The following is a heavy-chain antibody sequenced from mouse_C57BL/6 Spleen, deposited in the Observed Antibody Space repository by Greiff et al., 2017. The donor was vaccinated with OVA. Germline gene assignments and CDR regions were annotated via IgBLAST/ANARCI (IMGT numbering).Heavy chain of an antibody. CDR2: ISYDGSN. CDR3: AFYYGNY. V-gene: IGHV3-6*01. Sequence: VQLKESGPGLVKPSQSLSLTCSVTGYSITSGYYWNWIRQFPGNKLEWMGYISYDGSNNYNPSLKNRISITRDTSKNQFFLKLNFVTTEDTATYYCAFYYGNYWGQGTTLTVSS. J-gene: IGHJ2*01. CDR1: GYSITSGYY. D-gene: IGHD2-1*01.